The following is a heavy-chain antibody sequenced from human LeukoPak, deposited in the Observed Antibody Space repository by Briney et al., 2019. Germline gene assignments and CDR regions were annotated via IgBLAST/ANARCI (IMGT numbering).Heavy chain of an antibody. CDR1: GYTFTNYY. CDR3: AREYSNSQFDY. Sequence: GASVKVSCKASGYTFTNYYIHWVRQAPEQGLEWMAIINPSSGSTSYAQKFQGRVTMTRDTSTSTVYMELSSLRSEDTAMYYCAREYSNSQFDYWGQGTLVTVSS. CDR2: INPSSGST. J-gene: IGHJ4*02. D-gene: IGHD6-13*01. V-gene: IGHV1-46*01.